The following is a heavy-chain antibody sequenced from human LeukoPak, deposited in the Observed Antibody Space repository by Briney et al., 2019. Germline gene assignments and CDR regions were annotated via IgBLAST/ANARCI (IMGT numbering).Heavy chain of an antibody. Sequence: PGGSLRLSCAASGFTFSSYAMHWVRQAPGKGLEWVAVISYDGSNKYYADSVKGRFTISRDNSKNTLYLQMNSLRAEDTAVYYCAKDHRVVVVPAAIDYWGQGTLVTVSS. D-gene: IGHD2-2*01. CDR2: ISYDGSNK. V-gene: IGHV3-30-3*01. CDR1: GFTFSSYA. J-gene: IGHJ4*02. CDR3: AKDHRVVVVPAAIDY.